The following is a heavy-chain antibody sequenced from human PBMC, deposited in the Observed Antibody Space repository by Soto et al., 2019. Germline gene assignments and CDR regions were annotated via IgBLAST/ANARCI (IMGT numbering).Heavy chain of an antibody. CDR1: GFTFSSYA. CDR2: ISYDGSNK. V-gene: IGHV3-30-3*01. J-gene: IGHJ6*02. CDR3: ARDCAAGNFDWPPLYYYYYGMDV. Sequence: GGSLRLSCAASGFTFSSYAMHWVRQAPGKGLEWVAVISYDGSNKYYADSVKGRFTISRDNSKNTLYLQMNSLRAEDTAVYYCARDCAAGNFDWPPLYYYYYGMDVWGQGTTVTVSS. D-gene: IGHD3-9*01.